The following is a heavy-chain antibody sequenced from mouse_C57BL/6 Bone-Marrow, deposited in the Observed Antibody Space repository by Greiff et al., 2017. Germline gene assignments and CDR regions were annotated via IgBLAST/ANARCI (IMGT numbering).Heavy chain of an antibody. CDR1: GFSLTSYG. J-gene: IGHJ2*01. D-gene: IGHD4-1*01. Sequence: VQLQQSGPGLVQPSQSLSITCTVSGFSLTSYGVHWVRQSPGKGLEWLGVIWRGGSTDYNAAFISRLSISKDNSKSQVFFKMNRLQADDTAIYYCARITGTGGVDYWGQGTTLTVSS. CDR3: ARITGTGGVDY. V-gene: IGHV2-2*01. CDR2: IWRGGST.